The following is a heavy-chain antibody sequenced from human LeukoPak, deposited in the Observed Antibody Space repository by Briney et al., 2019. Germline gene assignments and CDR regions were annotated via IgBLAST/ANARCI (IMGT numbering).Heavy chain of an antibody. CDR2: ISGGGGST. CDR1: GFTFSSSA. J-gene: IGHJ6*03. D-gene: IGHD3-10*01. V-gene: IGHV3-23*01. CDR3: AREYYYGGYYYMDV. Sequence: GGSLRLSYAASGFTFSSSAMSWVRQAPGKGLEWLSTISGGGGSTYYADSVKGRFTISRDNSKNTLYLHMNSLRAEDTALYYCAREYYYGGYYYMDVWGKGTTVTVSS.